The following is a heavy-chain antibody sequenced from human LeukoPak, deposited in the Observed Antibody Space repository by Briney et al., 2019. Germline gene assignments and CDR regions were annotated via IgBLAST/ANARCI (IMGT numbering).Heavy chain of an antibody. CDR3: ASQGVDYYDSSRNAFDI. Sequence: SVKVSCKASGGTFSSYAISWVRQAPGQGLEWMGRIIPIFGIANYAQKFQGRVTITADKSMSTAYMELSSLRSEDTAVYYCASQGVDYYDSSRNAFDIWGQGTMVTVSS. J-gene: IGHJ3*02. CDR2: IIPIFGIA. D-gene: IGHD3-22*01. V-gene: IGHV1-69*04. CDR1: GGTFSSYA.